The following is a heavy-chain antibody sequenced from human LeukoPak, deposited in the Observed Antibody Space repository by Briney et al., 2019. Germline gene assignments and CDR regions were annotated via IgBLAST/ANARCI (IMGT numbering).Heavy chain of an antibody. V-gene: IGHV3-53*01. CDR3: ARVIRSGNYYFDY. CDR2: IHSAGST. J-gene: IGHJ4*02. CDR1: GITFDYHA. D-gene: IGHD6-25*01. Sequence: GGSLRLSCVVSGITFDYHALSWVRQAPGKGLEWVSMIHSAGSTYYADSVRGRFTISRDNSKATLFLQMNSLKADDTAVYFCARVIRSGNYYFDYWGQGTLVTVSS.